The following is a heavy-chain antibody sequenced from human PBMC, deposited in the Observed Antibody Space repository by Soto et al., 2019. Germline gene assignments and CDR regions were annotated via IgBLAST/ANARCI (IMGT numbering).Heavy chain of an antibody. V-gene: IGHV2-5*02. D-gene: IGHD4-17*01. J-gene: IGHJ4*02. CDR1: GFSLSNSGLG. Sequence: SGPTLVNPTQTLTVTCTFSGFSLSNSGLGVAWIRQPPGKALEWLALIYGDNDKRYSPSLKTRLTITKDTSKNQVVLTMTNMDPVDTATYYCAHCTLHDYGDYDPGTSHVFDSWGQGTLVTVSS. CDR2: IYGDNDK. CDR3: AHCTLHDYGDYDPGTSHVFDS.